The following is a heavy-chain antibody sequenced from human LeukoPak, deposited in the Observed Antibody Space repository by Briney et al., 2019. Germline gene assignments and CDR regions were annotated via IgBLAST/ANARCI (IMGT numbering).Heavy chain of an antibody. D-gene: IGHD4-11*01. CDR2: ISSSISYI. CDR3: ARYSRFGMTTAWFDP. V-gene: IGHV3-21*01. CDR1: GFTFSSYS. Sequence: GGSLRLSCAASGFTFSSYSMNWVRQAPGKGLEWVSSISSSISYIYYADSVKGRFTISRDNAKNSLYLQMNSLRAEDTAVYYCARYSRFGMTTAWFDPWGQGTLVTVSS. J-gene: IGHJ5*02.